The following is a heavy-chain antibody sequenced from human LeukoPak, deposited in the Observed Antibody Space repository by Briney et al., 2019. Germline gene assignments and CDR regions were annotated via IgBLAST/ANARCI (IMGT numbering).Heavy chain of an antibody. CDR2: IKSKTDGGTT. J-gene: IGHJ4*02. V-gene: IGHV3-15*01. D-gene: IGHD3-22*01. CDR1: GFTFSNAW. CDR3: TTGAVYYDSSGYNYFDY. Sequence: GGSLRLSCAASGFTFSNAWMNWVRQAPGKGLEWVGRIKSKTDGGTTDYAAPVKGRFTISRDDSKNTLYLQINSLKTEDTAVYYCTTGAVYYDSSGYNYFDYWGQGTLVTVSS.